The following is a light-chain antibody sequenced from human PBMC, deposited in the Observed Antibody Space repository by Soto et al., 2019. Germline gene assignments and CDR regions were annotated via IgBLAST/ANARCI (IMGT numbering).Light chain of an antibody. V-gene: IGKV3-15*01. Sequence: EIVTTQSPATLSVSPGEGVTLSCRVSQSVSSNLAWYQQKPGQAPRLLIYGASTRATDVPARFSGSGSGTEFTLTISSLQSDDFAVYYCQHYGSSWTFGQGTKVDIK. CDR1: QSVSSN. CDR3: QHYGSSWT. J-gene: IGKJ1*01. CDR2: GAS.